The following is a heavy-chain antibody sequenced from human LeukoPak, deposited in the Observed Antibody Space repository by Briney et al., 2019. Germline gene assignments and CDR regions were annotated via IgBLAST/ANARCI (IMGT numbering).Heavy chain of an antibody. CDR2: MTTSGNTI. D-gene: IGHD1-26*01. J-gene: IGHJ4*02. CDR3: ARVGGATAVTMYFEY. CDR1: GITFSGYS. Sequence: PGGSLRLSCVVSGITFSGYSMIWVRQAPGKGLEWLSFMTTSGNTIFYAESVKDRFTISRDNAKKSLYLQMNSLRDEDTAVCYCARVGGATAVTMYFEYWGQGTLVTVTS. V-gene: IGHV3-48*02.